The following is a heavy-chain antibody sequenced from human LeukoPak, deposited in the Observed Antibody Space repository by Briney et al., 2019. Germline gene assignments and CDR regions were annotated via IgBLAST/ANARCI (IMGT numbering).Heavy chain of an antibody. CDR2: IKEDGSDK. D-gene: IGHD3-3*01. V-gene: IGHV3-7*01. CDR3: ATWGSIFGVTFFDY. J-gene: IGHJ4*02. CDR1: GFIFTNYW. Sequence: GGSLRLSCAASGFIFTNYWMTWVRQAPGKGLEWVATIKEDGSDKHYVDSVKGRFTISRDNAKNSLFLQMSSLRADDTAVYYCATWGSIFGVTFFDYWGQGTLVTVSS.